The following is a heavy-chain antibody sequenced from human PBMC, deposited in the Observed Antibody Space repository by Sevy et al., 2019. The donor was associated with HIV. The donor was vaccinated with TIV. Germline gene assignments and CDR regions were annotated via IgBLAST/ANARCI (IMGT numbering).Heavy chain of an antibody. CDR1: RYTLTQLS. CDR3: ATGREYYNDNSGYFDY. V-gene: IGHV1-24*01. CDR2: FDPEDGKT. J-gene: IGHJ4*02. Sequence: ASVKVSCKVSRYTLTQLSMHWVRQAPGKGLEWMGGFDPEDGKTIYAQKFQGRLTMTEDTSTDTAYMQLSSLRSEDTAVYYCATGREYYNDNSGYFDYWGQGTLVTVSS. D-gene: IGHD3-22*01.